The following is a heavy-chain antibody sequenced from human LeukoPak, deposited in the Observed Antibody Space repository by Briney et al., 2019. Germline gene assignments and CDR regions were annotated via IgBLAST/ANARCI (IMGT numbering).Heavy chain of an antibody. V-gene: IGHV4-30-4*08. J-gene: IGHJ5*02. D-gene: IGHD3-10*01. CDR2: IYYSGST. CDR3: ARDPYYYGSGSYREAWFDP. Sequence: PSETLSLTCTVSGGSISSGDYYWSWIRQPPGKGLEWIGYIYYSGSTYYNPSLKSRVTISVDTSKNQFSLKLSSVTAADTAVYYCARDPYYYGSGSYREAWFDPWGQGTLVTVSS. CDR1: GGSISSGDYY.